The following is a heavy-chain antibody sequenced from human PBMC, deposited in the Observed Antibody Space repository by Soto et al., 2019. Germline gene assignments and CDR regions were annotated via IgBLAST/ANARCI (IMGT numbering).Heavy chain of an antibody. J-gene: IGHJ5*02. CDR1: GFTVSSNY. V-gene: IGHV3-53*04. CDR2: IYSGGST. Sequence: EVQLVESGGGLVQPGGSLRLSCAASGFTVSSNYMSWVRQAPGKGLEWVSVIYSGGSTYYADSVKGRFTISRHNSKNTLYLQMNSLRAEDTAVYYCAMNSGYDLSGGWFDPWGQGTLVTVSS. D-gene: IGHD5-12*01. CDR3: AMNSGYDLSGGWFDP.